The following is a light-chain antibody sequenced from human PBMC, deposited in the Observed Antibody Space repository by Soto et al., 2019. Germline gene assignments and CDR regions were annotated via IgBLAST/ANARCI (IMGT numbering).Light chain of an antibody. CDR3: SSYAGSSWV. CDR1: TSDVGIYNL. Sequence: QSALTQPASVSGSPGQSITISCSGTTSDVGIYNLVSWYQQHPGKAPKLVIYEVDKRPSGVSNRFSGSRSGNTASLTISGLQSEYEADYYCSSYAGSSWVFGGGTKLTVL. J-gene: IGLJ3*02. CDR2: EVD. V-gene: IGLV2-23*02.